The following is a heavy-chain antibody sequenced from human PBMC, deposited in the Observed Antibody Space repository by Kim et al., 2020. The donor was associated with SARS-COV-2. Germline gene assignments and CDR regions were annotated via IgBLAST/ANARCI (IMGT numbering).Heavy chain of an antibody. CDR1: GYTFTSYY. D-gene: IGHD2-15*01. Sequence: ASVKVSCKAYGYTFTSYYMHWVRQAPGQGLEWMGIINPSGGSTSYAQKFQGRVTMTRDTSTSTVYMDLSSLRSEDTAVYYCARDDRVVADAFDIWGQGTMVTVSS. CDR3: ARDDRVVADAFDI. V-gene: IGHV1-46*01. J-gene: IGHJ3*02. CDR2: INPSGGST.